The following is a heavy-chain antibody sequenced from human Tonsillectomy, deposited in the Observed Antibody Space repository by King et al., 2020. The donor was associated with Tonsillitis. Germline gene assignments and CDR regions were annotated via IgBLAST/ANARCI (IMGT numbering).Heavy chain of an antibody. CDR3: ARHSGVSPLRAFPYYFDS. V-gene: IGHV4-39*07. CDR1: GGSISRSSYY. J-gene: IGHJ4*02. D-gene: IGHD6-19*01. Sequence: QLQVSGPGLVKPSETLSLTCTVSGGSISRSSYYWGWIRQPPGKGLEWIGSMYHSGSTYYSPSLKSRVTISVDTSKNQFSLKLSSVTAADTAVYYCARHSGVSPLRAFPYYFDSWGQGTLVTVSS. CDR2: MYHSGST.